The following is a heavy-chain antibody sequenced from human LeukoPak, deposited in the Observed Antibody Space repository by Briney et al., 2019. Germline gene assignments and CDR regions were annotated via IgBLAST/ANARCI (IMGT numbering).Heavy chain of an antibody. V-gene: IGHV3-23*01. D-gene: IGHD2-15*01. CDR1: GFTFSNHA. CDR3: AKTSVGEGRIIGSGYFDN. CDR2: ISGSGTVT. Sequence: GGSLRLSCAASGFTFSNHAMNWVRQAPGKGLEWDSIISGSGTVTYYADSVKGRFTISRDNSKNTLYLQMNSLRAEDTAVYYCAKTSVGEGRIIGSGYFDNWGQGTLVTVSS. J-gene: IGHJ4*02.